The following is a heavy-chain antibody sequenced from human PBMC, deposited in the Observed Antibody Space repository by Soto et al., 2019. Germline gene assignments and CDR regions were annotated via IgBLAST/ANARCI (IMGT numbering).Heavy chain of an antibody. CDR3: AKLYWNPRYFDY. D-gene: IGHD1-1*01. J-gene: IGHJ4*02. Sequence: GSLRLSCAASGFTFSSVAMAWVRQAPGKGLEWVSGITDTGGNTDYADSVKGRFTISRDNSRNTLYLQMNSLRAEDTAVYYCAKLYWNPRYFDYWGQGTRVTVSS. CDR1: GFTFSSVA. CDR2: ITDTGGNT. V-gene: IGHV3-23*01.